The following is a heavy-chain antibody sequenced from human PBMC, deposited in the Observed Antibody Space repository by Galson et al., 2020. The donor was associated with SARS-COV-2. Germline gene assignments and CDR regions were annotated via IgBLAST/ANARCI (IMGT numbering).Heavy chain of an antibody. CDR2: INHRGST. Sequence: SETLSLTCAVYGGSFKNYYWTWIRQSPGKGLQWIGEINHRGSTNYDPSLQGRVAMSVDTSKNQFSLRLSSVTAADTAVYYCVRGAEERRIIVVVPYYLTDMDVWGGGTAVTV. CDR3: VRGAEERRIIVVVPYYLTDMDV. CDR1: GGSFKNYY. J-gene: IGHJ6*03. D-gene: IGHD1-26*01. V-gene: IGHV4-34*01.